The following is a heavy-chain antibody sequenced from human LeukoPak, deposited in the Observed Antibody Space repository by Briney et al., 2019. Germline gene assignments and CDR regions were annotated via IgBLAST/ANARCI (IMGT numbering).Heavy chain of an antibody. CDR2: ISSSGSTI. CDR3: AELGITMIGGV. CDR1: GFTFDDYA. D-gene: IGHD3-10*02. Sequence: PGGSLRLSCTASGFTFDDYAMSWFRLAPGKGLEWVSYISSSGSTIYYADSVKGRFTISRDNAKNSLYLQMNSLRAEDTAVYYCAELGITMIGGVWGKGTTVTISP. V-gene: IGHV3-48*03. J-gene: IGHJ6*04.